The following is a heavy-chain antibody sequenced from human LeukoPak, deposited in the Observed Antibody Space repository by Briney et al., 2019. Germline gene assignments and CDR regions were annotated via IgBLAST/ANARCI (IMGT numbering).Heavy chain of an antibody. J-gene: IGHJ4*02. D-gene: IGHD6-13*01. CDR3: ARGDTSSASDFDY. Sequence: SQTLSLTCAVSGDIVSSNSAAWDWIRQSPSRGLEWLVRTFYRSKLYNDYAGSVKSRITIKPDTSKNKCSLQLNSVTPEDTAVYYCARGDTSSASDFDYWGQGTLVTVSS. V-gene: IGHV6-1*01. CDR2: TFYRSKLYN. CDR1: GDIVSSNSAA.